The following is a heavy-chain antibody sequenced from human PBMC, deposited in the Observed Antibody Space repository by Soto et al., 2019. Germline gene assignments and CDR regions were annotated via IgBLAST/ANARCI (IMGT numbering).Heavy chain of an antibody. CDR1: GGSVSSYW. J-gene: IGHJ4*02. CDR2: IYYTGST. CDR3: ARGPGASDYYFDY. D-gene: IGHD3-10*01. Sequence: SETLSLTCSVSGGSVSSYWWSWIRQPPGKGLEWIGYIYYTGSTNYSPSLKGRVTISLDASKSQFSLKLTSVTAADTAVYYCARGPGASDYYFDYWGPGTLVTVSS. V-gene: IGHV4-59*02.